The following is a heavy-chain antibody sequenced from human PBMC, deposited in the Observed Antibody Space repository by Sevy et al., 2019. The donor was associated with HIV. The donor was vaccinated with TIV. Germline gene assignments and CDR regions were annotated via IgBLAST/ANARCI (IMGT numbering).Heavy chain of an antibody. CDR2: VSKEGTNK. D-gene: IGHD3-16*01. J-gene: IGHJ4*02. Sequence: GGSLRLSCEASGFTFTRYAFHWVRQAPGKGLEWVAVVSKEGTNKYYADSVKGRFTISRDNSRNTLLLQMQRLRADDTAVYFCARDPHSVPHWGSFDSWGQGTLVTVSS. CDR3: ARDPHSVPHWGSFDS. CDR1: GFTFTRYA. V-gene: IGHV3-30-3*01.